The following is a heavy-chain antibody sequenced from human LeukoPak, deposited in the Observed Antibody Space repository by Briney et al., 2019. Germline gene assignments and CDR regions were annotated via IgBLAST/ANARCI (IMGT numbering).Heavy chain of an antibody. V-gene: IGHV3-48*02. J-gene: IGHJ5*02. CDR1: GLTFSSYS. CDR2: ISSSSSII. CDR3: ARTVIAVAANWFDP. Sequence: PGGSLRLSCAASGLTFSSYSTNWVRQAPGKGLEWVSYISSSSSIISYADSVKGRFTISRDNAKNSLYLQMNSLRDEDTAVYYCARTVIAVAANWFDPWGQGTLVTVSS. D-gene: IGHD6-19*01.